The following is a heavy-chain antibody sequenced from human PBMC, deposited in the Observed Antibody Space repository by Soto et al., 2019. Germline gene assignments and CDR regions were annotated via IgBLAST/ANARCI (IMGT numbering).Heavy chain of an antibody. D-gene: IGHD6-19*01. CDR1: GFIFTTYA. CDR2: ISYDGNHE. CDR3: ARSSVAGTWGYYFDY. V-gene: IGHV3-30-3*01. Sequence: QVHLVESGGGVVQPGRSLRLSCTASGFIFTTYAMHWVRQAPGKGLEWVAVISYDGNHEYYADSVRGRFTISRDNSKNTLYRQMDSLRPDDTALYYCARSSVAGTWGYYFDYWGQGALVTVSS. J-gene: IGHJ4*02.